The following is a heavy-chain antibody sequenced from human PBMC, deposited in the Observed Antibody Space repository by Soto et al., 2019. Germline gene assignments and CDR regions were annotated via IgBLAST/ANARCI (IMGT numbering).Heavy chain of an antibody. CDR3: ARPREYSGYDLGFDY. J-gene: IGHJ4*02. CDR2: IYYSGST. CDR1: GGSISSSSYY. Sequence: QLQLQESGPGLVKPSETLSLTCTVSGGSISSSSYYWGWIRQPPGKGLEWIGSIYYSGSTYSNPSLKSRVTISVDTSKNQFSLKLSSVTAADTAVYYCARPREYSGYDLGFDYWGQGTLVTVSS. V-gene: IGHV4-39*01. D-gene: IGHD5-12*01.